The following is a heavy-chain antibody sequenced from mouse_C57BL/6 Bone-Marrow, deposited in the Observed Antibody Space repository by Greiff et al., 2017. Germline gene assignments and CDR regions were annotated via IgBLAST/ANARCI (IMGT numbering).Heavy chain of an antibody. J-gene: IGHJ4*01. D-gene: IGHD2-5*01. V-gene: IGHV1-78*01. Sequence: QVQLKESDAELVKPGASVKISCKVSGYTFTDHTIHWMKQRPEQGLEWIGYIYPRDGSTKYNEKFKGKATLTADKSASTAYMQLNSLPSEDSAVYFCARGGPLYSNYAYYYAMDYWGQGTSVTVSS. CDR2: IYPRDGST. CDR3: ARGGPLYSNYAYYYAMDY. CDR1: GYTFTDHT.